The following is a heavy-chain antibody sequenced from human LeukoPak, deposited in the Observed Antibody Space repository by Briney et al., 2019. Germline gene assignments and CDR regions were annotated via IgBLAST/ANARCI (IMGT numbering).Heavy chain of an antibody. J-gene: IGHJ4*02. V-gene: IGHV3-53*01. CDR3: ARSWHFDY. CDR2: IYSGGST. CDR1: GFTVSSNY. Sequence: PGGSLRLSCAASGFTVSSNYMSWVRPAPGKGLEWVSGIYSGGSTYYADSVKGRFTISRDNSKNTLYLQMNSLRAEDTAVYYCARSWHFDYWGQGTLVTVSS.